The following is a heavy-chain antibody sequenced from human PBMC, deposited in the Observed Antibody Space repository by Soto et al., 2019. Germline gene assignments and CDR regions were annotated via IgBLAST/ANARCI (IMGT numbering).Heavy chain of an antibody. Sequence: GGSLRLACASSVFTFIDYYMSWIRQAPGKGLEWVSYISSSSSYTNYADSVKGRFTISRDNAKNSLYLQMNSLRAEDTAVYYCARYGELLDPLYNWFDPWGQGTLVTVSS. CDR2: ISSSSSYT. D-gene: IGHD1-26*01. CDR3: ARYGELLDPLYNWFDP. V-gene: IGHV3-11*06. CDR1: VFTFIDYY. J-gene: IGHJ5*02.